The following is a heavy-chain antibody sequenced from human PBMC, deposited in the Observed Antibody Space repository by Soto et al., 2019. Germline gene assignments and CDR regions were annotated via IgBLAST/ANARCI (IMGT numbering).Heavy chain of an antibody. J-gene: IGHJ4*01. CDR2: ISATGIST. D-gene: IGHD1-1*01. CDR3: ARDKDTSSWTGFDF. CDR1: GFTFATYA. V-gene: IGHV3-23*01. Sequence: GGSLRLSCAASGFTFATYAMSWVRQAPGKGLEWVSAISATGISTHYADSVKGRVTISRDNSANALSLEMSSLTAEDTAVYYCARDKDTSSWTGFDFWGHGTLVTVSS.